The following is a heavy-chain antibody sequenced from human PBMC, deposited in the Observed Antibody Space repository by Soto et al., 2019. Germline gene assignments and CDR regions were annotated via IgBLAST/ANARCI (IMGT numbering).Heavy chain of an antibody. CDR1: GYTFTGYY. J-gene: IGHJ6*02. D-gene: IGHD6-13*01. CDR2: INPNSGGT. CDR3: AGDRRYSSSWGGGGMDV. Sequence: QVQLVQSGAEVKKPGASVKVSCKASGYTFTGYYMHWVRQAPGQGLEWMGWINPNSGGTNYAQKFQGWVTMTRDTSMSTAYVELSRLRSDDAAVYYGAGDRRYSSSWGGGGMDVWGQGTTVTVSS. V-gene: IGHV1-2*04.